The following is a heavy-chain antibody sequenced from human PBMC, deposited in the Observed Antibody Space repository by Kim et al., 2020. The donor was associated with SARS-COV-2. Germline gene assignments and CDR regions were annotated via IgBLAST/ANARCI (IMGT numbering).Heavy chain of an antibody. J-gene: IGHJ4*02. D-gene: IGHD3-10*01. Sequence: GRFTISRDNSKNPLYLQMNSLRAEDTAVYYCAREGRYYYGSGRFDYFDYWGQGTLVTVSS. CDR3: AREGRYYYGSGRFDYFDY. V-gene: IGHV3-30*07.